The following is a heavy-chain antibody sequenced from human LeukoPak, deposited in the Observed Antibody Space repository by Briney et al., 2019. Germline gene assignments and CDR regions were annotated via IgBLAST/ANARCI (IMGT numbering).Heavy chain of an antibody. D-gene: IGHD5-18*01. V-gene: IGHV1-46*01. J-gene: IGHJ6*03. Sequence: GASVKVSCKASGYTFSSYYIHWVRQTPEQGLEWMGIINPSGGSPIYAQKSQGRVTMTEDTSTDTAYMELSSLRSEDTALYYCATAEGLHTLYYYYHMDVWGKGTTVTVSS. CDR3: ATAEGLHTLYYYYHMDV. CDR1: GYTFSSYY. CDR2: INPSGGSP.